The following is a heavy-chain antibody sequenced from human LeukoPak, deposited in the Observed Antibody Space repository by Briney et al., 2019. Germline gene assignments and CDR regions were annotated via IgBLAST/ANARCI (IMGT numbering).Heavy chain of an antibody. CDR1: GFTFSDYY. Sequence: GGSLRLSCAASGFTFSDYYMSWIRQAPGKGLEWVAKITQDGSEKYYMDSVKGRFIISRDNGKNSLYLQMNSLRVEDTAVYYCARDWRQDNAFDLWGQGTMVTVSS. CDR2: ITQDGSEK. CDR3: ARDWRQDNAFDL. V-gene: IGHV3-7*01. J-gene: IGHJ3*01. D-gene: IGHD2-15*01.